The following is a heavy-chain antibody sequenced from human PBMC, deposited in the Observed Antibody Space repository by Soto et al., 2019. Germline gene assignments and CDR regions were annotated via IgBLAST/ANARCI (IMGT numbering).Heavy chain of an antibody. CDR3: VKDEGIEAMEV. CDR1: GFTFSRNT. D-gene: IGHD3-3*02. CDR2: ITSSGSYV. V-gene: IGHV3-21*01. J-gene: IGHJ6*04. Sequence: LRLSCITSGFTFSRNTMNWVRQAPGKGLEWVASITSSGSYVYYADSVKGRFSASRDNAKNSLSLQMDSLRPDDTAIYFCVKDEGIEAMEVWGKGTKVTVSS.